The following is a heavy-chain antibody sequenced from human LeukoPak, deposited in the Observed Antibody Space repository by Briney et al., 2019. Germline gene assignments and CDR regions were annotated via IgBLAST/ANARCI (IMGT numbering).Heavy chain of an antibody. CDR3: SRESGPYSPFGH. CDR2: ISLSGYT. J-gene: IGHJ4*02. D-gene: IGHD1-26*01. Sequence: SETLSLTCGVSGGSITTTNYWSWVRQSLGRGLEWIGEISLSGYTGFNLSLRGRVTTSLDESKNHLSLTLTSVTAADTAIYYCSRESGPYSPFGHWGQGILVTVTT. V-gene: IGHV4-4*02. CDR1: GGSITTTNY.